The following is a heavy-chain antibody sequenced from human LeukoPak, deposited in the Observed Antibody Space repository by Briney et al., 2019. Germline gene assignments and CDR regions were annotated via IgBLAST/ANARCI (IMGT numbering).Heavy chain of an antibody. V-gene: IGHV4-59*08. CDR2: IYYSGSA. CDR1: TGSISSYY. CDR3: ARHWVSSESPYSFDV. J-gene: IGHJ3*01. Sequence: SETLSLTCTVSTGSISSYYWSWIRQPPGKTLEWIGYIYYSGSANYNPSLKSRVTISVGTSKNQFSLKLTSVTAADTAVYYCARHWVSSESPYSFDVWGQGTMVTVSS. D-gene: IGHD1-26*01.